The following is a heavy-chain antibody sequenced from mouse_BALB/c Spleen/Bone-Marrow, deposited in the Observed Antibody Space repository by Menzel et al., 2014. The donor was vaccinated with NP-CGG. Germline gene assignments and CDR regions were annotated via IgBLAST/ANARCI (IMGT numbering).Heavy chain of an antibody. CDR3: ARVYYGNLDY. V-gene: IGHV1-80*01. CDR1: GYTFTNFW. CDR2: IHPGDGDT. D-gene: IGHD2-1*01. Sequence: QVQLQQSGAELVRPGSSVKISCKASGYTFTNFWMNWVKQRPGQGLEWIGQIHPGDGDTNNNGKFKSKATLTTDKSSSTAYMQLSSLSSEDSAVYFCARVYYGNLDYWGQGTTLTVSS. J-gene: IGHJ2*01.